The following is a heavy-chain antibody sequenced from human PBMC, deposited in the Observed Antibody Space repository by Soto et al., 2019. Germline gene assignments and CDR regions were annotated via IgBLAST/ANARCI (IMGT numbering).Heavy chain of an antibody. CDR2: IDPSDSYT. D-gene: IGHD1-20*01. V-gene: IGHV5-10-1*01. Sequence: EDSLXISCKGSGYSFTNYLINWVRQMPGKGLEWLGKIDPSDSYTNYSPSFQGHVTISADKSISTAHLQWSGLKATDTAMYYCAKHNPIIRGAFDIWSQGTIVTVSS. CDR3: AKHNPIIRGAFDI. J-gene: IGHJ3*02. CDR1: GYSFTNYL.